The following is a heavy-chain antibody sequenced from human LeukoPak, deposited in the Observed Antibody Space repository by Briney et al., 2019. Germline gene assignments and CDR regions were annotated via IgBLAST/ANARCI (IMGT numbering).Heavy chain of an antibody. V-gene: IGHV3-48*03. Sequence: GGSLRLSCAASGFTFSSYEMNWVRQAPGKGLEWVSYISSGGSTIHYADSVKGRFTISRDDARNSLYLQMNSLRADDTGIYYCATRFLEVDDPWGQGTLVTVSS. CDR3: ATRFLEVDDP. CDR2: ISSGGSTI. D-gene: IGHD3-3*01. CDR1: GFTFSSYE. J-gene: IGHJ5*02.